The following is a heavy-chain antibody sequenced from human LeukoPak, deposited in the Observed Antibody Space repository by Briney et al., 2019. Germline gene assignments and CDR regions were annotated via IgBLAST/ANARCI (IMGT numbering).Heavy chain of an antibody. CDR1: GGSFSDYY. D-gene: IGHD3-10*01. V-gene: IGHV4-34*01. J-gene: IGHJ5*02. CDR2: INHSGNT. Sequence: SETLSLTCAVYGGSFSDYYWNWIRQPPGKGLEWIAEINHSGNTNYNPSLNNRVKSRVTISVDTSKNQFSLSLNSVTAADTAVYYCARGSKMVRGARHYNYFDPWGQGTLVTVSS. CDR3: ARGSKMVRGARHYNYFDP.